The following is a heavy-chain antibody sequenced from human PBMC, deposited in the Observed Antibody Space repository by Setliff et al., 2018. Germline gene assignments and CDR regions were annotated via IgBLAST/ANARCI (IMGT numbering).Heavy chain of an antibody. CDR1: GYTFINYD. Sequence: VASVKVSCKASGYTFINYDINWVRQATGQGLEWMGWLNPNISATFYAPKFQGRVTMTRDTSTTTVYMELSSLRAEDTAVYYCAPHSRSSDWRALDYWGQGTLVTVSS. V-gene: IGHV1-8*01. CDR2: LNPNISAT. J-gene: IGHJ4*02. CDR3: APHSRSSDWRALDY. D-gene: IGHD2-2*01.